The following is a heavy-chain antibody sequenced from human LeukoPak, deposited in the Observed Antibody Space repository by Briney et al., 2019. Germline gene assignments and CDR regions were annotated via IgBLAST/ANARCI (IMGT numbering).Heavy chain of an antibody. D-gene: IGHD7-27*01. CDR1: GFTFSTFS. J-gene: IGHJ4*02. V-gene: IGHV3-23*01. Sequence: PGGSLRLSCAASGFTFSTFSLSWVRQAAGKGLEWVSGMSGSGDKIFYADSVKGRFTISRDNSKNTLYLQMNSLRAEDTAVYYCAKANWVSNADAVYWGQGALVTVSS. CDR3: AKANWVSNADAVY. CDR2: MSGSGDKI.